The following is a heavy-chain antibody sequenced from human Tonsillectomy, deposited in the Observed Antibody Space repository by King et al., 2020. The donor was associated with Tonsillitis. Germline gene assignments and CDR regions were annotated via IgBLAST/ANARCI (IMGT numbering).Heavy chain of an antibody. D-gene: IGHD3-22*01. J-gene: IGHJ3*02. CDR1: GGTFSSYA. V-gene: IGHV1-69*01. Sequence: QLVQSGAEVKKPGSSVKVSCKASGGTFSSYAISWVRQAPGQGLEWMGGIIPIFGTANYAQTFQGRVTITADESTSTAYMELGSLRSEDTAVYYCARALKLYSYDSSGNRITFDIWGQGTMVTVSS. CDR3: ARALKLYSYDSSGNRITFDI. CDR2: IIPIFGTA.